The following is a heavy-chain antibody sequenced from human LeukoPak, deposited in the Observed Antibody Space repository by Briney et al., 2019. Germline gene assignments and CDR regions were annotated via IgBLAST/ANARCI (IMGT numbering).Heavy chain of an antibody. CDR3: ARADGWLVRGWFDP. Sequence: GGSLRLSCAASGFTFNTYNMNWVRQAPGKGLEWVSSISSSSSYIYYADSVKGRFTISRGNAKNSLYLQMNSLRAEDTAVYYCARADGWLVRGWFDPWGQGTLVTVSS. V-gene: IGHV3-21*01. D-gene: IGHD6-19*01. CDR2: ISSSSSYI. J-gene: IGHJ5*02. CDR1: GFTFNTYN.